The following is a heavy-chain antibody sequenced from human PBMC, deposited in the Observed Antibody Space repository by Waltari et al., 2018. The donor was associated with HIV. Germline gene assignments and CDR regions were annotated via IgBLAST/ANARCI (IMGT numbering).Heavy chain of an antibody. CDR3: ARLQWATQSVDH. CDR2: IKEDGSES. D-gene: IGHD4-4*01. J-gene: IGHJ5*02. CDR1: GFTFNRHW. Sequence: EEQLVESGGGLVQPGGSLRLSCAASGFTFNRHWMTWVRQAPGKGLEWVGNIKEDGSESYYVDSVPGRFTISRDNTKNSVYLQVNSLRVDDTAVYYCARLQWATQSVDHWGQGTLVTVSS. V-gene: IGHV3-7*01.